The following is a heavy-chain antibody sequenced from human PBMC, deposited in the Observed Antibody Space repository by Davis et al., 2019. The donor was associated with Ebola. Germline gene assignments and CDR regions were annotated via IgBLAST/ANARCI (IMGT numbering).Heavy chain of an antibody. CDR1: GFTFAAYA. J-gene: IGHJ6*02. Sequence: PGGSLRLSCAASGFTFAAYAMHWVRQAPGKGLEWVSLISGDGGSTYYADSVKGRFTISRDNSKNSLYLQMNSLRAEDTAVYYCARGGFTMEMDVWGQGTTVTVSS. CDR3: ARGGFTMEMDV. D-gene: IGHD3-10*01. V-gene: IGHV3-43*02. CDR2: ISGDGGST.